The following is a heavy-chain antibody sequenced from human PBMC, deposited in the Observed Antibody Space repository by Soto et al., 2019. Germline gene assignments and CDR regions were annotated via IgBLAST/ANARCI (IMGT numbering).Heavy chain of an antibody. CDR3: AKDFGGLYNWFDP. D-gene: IGHD3-16*01. V-gene: IGHV1-8*01. J-gene: IGHJ5*02. Sequence: GASVKVSCKASGYMFTSYDINWVRQAAGQGLEWLGRMNPNSGKTDYAQKFQGRLTMTRDTSISTVYMELSSLTSEDTAVYYCAKDFGGLYNWFDPWGQGTLVTVSS. CDR1: GYMFTSYD. CDR2: MNPNSGKT.